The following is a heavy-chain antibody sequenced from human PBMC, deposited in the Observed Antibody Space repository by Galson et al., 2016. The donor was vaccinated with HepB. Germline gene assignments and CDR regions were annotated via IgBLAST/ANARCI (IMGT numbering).Heavy chain of an antibody. V-gene: IGHV5-51*01. CDR3: ARLRITPAGTGYYFYGMDV. D-gene: IGHD6-13*01. Sequence: QSGAEVKKPGESLKISCQGSGYNFTNYWLAWVRQMPGKGLEWMGLIYPGDSDTRYSPSFQGLVTVSADKSISSAYVQWRSLKASDTAVYFCARLRITPAGTGYYFYGMDVWGQGTTVTVYS. J-gene: IGHJ6*02. CDR1: GYNFTNYW. CDR2: IYPGDSDT.